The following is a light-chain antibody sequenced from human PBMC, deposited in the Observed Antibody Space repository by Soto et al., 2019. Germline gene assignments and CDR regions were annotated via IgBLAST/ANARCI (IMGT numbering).Light chain of an antibody. V-gene: IGKV3-20*01. CDR3: HQYGASPLT. Sequence: VITKSPATLSVSPGERVTLSCRSSQSLTRNLAWYQHKPGQAPRVVVFGASTRATGIPDRFSGSGSGTDFTLTISRLEPEDFAVFYCHQYGASPLTFGGGTKV. CDR1: QSLTRN. CDR2: GAS. J-gene: IGKJ4*01.